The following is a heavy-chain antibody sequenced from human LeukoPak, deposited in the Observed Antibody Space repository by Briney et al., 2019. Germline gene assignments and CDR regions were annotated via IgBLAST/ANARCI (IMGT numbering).Heavy chain of an antibody. CDR1: GGTFSSYT. CDR3: ASSEGYYYDSSGLMGY. V-gene: IGHV1-69*02. CDR2: IIPILGIA. J-gene: IGHJ4*02. D-gene: IGHD3-22*01. Sequence: GSSVKVSCKASGGTFSSYTISWVRQAPGQGLEWMGRIIPILGIANYAQKFQGRVTITADKSTSTAYMELGSLRSEDTAVYYCASSEGYYYDSSGLMGYWGQGTLVTVSS.